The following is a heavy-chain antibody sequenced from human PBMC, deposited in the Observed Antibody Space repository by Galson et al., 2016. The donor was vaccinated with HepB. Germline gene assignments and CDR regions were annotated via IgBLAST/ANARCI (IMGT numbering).Heavy chain of an antibody. V-gene: IGHV4-39*01. CDR3: ARHGPVTTHFY. CDR1: DDSISSSSYY. J-gene: IGHJ4*02. Sequence: SETLSLTCTVSDDSISSSSYYWGWIRQPPGKGLEWIGSFYYGGSTFYNPSLKSRVTLSVDTSKKQFSLKLNSVTAADKAVYFCARHGPVTTHFYWGQGILVSVSS. CDR2: FYYGGST. D-gene: IGHD4-11*01.